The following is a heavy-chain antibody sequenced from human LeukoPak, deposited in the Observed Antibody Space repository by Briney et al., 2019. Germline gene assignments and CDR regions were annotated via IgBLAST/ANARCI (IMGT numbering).Heavy chain of an antibody. J-gene: IGHJ6*03. CDR2: ISGSGGST. D-gene: IGHD6-19*01. Sequence: PGGSLRLSCAASGFTFSSYAMSWVRQAPGKGLEWVSAISGSGGSTYYADSVKGRFTISRDNSKNTLYLQMNSLRAEDTAVYYCAKTEYSSGWPTLYYYYYYMDVWGKGTTVTVPS. V-gene: IGHV3-23*01. CDR3: AKTEYSSGWPTLYYYYYYMDV. CDR1: GFTFSSYA.